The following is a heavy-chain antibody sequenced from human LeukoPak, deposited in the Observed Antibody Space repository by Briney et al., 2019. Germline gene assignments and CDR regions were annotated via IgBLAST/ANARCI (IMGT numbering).Heavy chain of an antibody. CDR1: GFTFSSYG. D-gene: IGHD3-16*02. CDR3: ARDRWRFDY. V-gene: IGHV3-23*01. J-gene: IGHJ4*02. CDR2: ISGSGGST. Sequence: GGSLRLSCAASGFTFSSYGMSWVRQAPGKGLEWVSAISGSGGSTYYADSVKGRFTISRDNSKNTLYLRMNSLRAEDTAVYYCARDRWRFDYWGQGTLVTVSS.